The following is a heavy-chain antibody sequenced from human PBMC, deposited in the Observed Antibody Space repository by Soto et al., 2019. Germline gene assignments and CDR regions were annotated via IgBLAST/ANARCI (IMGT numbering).Heavy chain of an antibody. D-gene: IGHD4-17*01. CDR3: ARHLTYGDYVSVSFDY. V-gene: IGHV4-39*01. CDR2: IYYSGST. J-gene: IGHJ4*02. CDR1: GGSISSSSYY. Sequence: QLQLQESGPGLVKPSETLSLTCTVSGGSISSSSYYWGWIRQPPGKGLEWIGSIYYSGSTYYNPSLKSRVTISVDTSKNQFSLKLSSVTAADTAVYYCARHLTYGDYVSVSFDYWGQGTLVTVSS.